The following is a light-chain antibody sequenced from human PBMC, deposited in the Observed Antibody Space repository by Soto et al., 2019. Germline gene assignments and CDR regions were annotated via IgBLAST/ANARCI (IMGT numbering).Light chain of an antibody. V-gene: IGLV2-14*01. CDR1: SSDIGGYKY. Sequence: ALTQPASVSGSPGQSITISCTGTSSDIGGYKYVSWYQQHPGKAPKLMIYDVSNRPSGVSNRFSGSKSGNTATLTISGLQGEDEAESYCSSYTGGSTYVFGPGTKVPS. CDR3: SSYTGGSTYV. CDR2: DVS. J-gene: IGLJ1*01.